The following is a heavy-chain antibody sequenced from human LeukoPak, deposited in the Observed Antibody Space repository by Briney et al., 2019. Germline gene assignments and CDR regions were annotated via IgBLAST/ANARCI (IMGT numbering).Heavy chain of an antibody. CDR2: ISDRGDST. J-gene: IGHJ3*02. CDR1: GFSVTTYA. V-gene: IGHV3-23*01. Sequence: SGGSLRLSCAASGFSVTTYAMGWVRQAPGKGLEWVSVISDRGDSTHYADSVKGRFTISRDSSKNTLYLQMNSLRGEDTAVYYCAKGRWGLTINNFDIWGQGTMVTVSS. CDR3: AKGRWGLTINNFDI. D-gene: IGHD3-9*01.